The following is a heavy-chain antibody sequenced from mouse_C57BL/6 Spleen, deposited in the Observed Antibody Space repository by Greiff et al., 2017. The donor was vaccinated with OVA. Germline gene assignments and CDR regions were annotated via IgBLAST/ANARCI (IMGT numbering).Heavy chain of an antibody. CDR1: GFTFSDYG. Sequence: EVKLQESGGGLVKPGGSLKLSCAASGFTFSDYGMHWVRQAPEKGLEWVAYISSGSSTIYYADTVKGRFTISRDNAKNTLFLQMTSLRSEDTAMYYCARPSSYDWYFDVWGTGTTVTVSS. V-gene: IGHV5-17*01. CDR2: ISSGSSTI. D-gene: IGHD1-1*01. CDR3: ARPSSYDWYFDV. J-gene: IGHJ1*03.